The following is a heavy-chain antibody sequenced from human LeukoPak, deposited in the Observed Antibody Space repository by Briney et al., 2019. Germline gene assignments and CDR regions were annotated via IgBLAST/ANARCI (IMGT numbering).Heavy chain of an antibody. Sequence: PGGSLRLSCAASGFTFSDYYMSWIRQAPGKGLEWVSYISSSGSTIYYADSVKGRFTIPRDNSKNTLYLQMNSLRAEDTAVCYCAKDQLVCRSTSSRLTAVAFDIWGQGTMVTVSS. CDR2: ISSSGSTI. D-gene: IGHD2-2*01. CDR1: GFTFSDYY. J-gene: IGHJ3*02. CDR3: AKDQLVCRSTSSRLTAVAFDI. V-gene: IGHV3-11*01.